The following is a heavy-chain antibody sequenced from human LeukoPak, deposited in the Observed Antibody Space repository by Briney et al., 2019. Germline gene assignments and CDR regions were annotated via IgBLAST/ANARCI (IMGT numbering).Heavy chain of an antibody. CDR1: GGSISSYY. V-gene: IGHV4-4*07. Sequence: PSETLSLTCTVSGGSISSYYWSWIRQPAGKGLEWIGRIYTSGSTNYNPSLKSRVTMSVDTSKNQFSLKLSSVTAADTAVYYCGRERGGGIAGNWFDPWGQGTLVTVSS. CDR3: GRERGGGIAGNWFDP. CDR2: IYTSGST. D-gene: IGHD6-13*01. J-gene: IGHJ5*02.